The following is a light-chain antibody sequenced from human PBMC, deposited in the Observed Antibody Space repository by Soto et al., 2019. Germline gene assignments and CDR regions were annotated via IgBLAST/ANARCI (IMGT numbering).Light chain of an antibody. CDR2: GVS. Sequence: ENVLTQSPGTLSLSPGERATLSCRASQSVSSNYLAWYQQIPGQAPRLLIYGVSSRAADIPDRFSGSGSGTDFTLTINRLEPEDFAVYYCQHRSSWPVSFGQGTRLEIK. V-gene: IGKV3D-20*02. J-gene: IGKJ5*01. CDR1: QSVSSNY. CDR3: QHRSSWPVS.